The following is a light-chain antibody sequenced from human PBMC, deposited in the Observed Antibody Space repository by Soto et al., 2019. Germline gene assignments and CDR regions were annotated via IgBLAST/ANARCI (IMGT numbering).Light chain of an antibody. CDR1: SSSVGSYNY. Sequence: QSALTQPPSASGSPGQSVTIFCTGSSSSVGSYNYVSWYRQYPGKAPKVLIYEVNKRPSGVPDRFSGSKSGNTASLTVSGLQADDEADYYCCSIVGGNKVFGGGTQLTVL. CDR2: EVN. V-gene: IGLV2-8*01. CDR3: CSIVGGNKV. J-gene: IGLJ2*01.